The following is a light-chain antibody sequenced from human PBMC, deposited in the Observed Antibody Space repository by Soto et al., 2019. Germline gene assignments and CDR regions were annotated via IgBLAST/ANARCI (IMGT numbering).Light chain of an antibody. CDR3: YQYDTSPWT. CDR1: HSVSGSY. CDR2: DAS. J-gene: IGKJ1*01. Sequence: EIVMTQSPGTLSLSPGGAATLSGSASHSVSGSYLAWYQQKPGQAPRLVIYDASTRATGIPDRFRGSGSGTDFTLTISRLEPEDFAVYYCYQYDTSPWTFGQGTKVDIK. V-gene: IGKV3-20*01.